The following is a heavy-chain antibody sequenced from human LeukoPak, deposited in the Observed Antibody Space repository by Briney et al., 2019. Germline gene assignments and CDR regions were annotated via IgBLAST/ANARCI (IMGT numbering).Heavy chain of an antibody. Sequence: PSETLSLTCTVSGGSISSGSYYWGWIRQPPGKGLEWIGSIYYSGSTYYNPSLKSRVTISVDTSKNQFSLKLSSVTAADTAVYYCARVHVAVAGKHFDYWGQGTLVTVSS. CDR2: IYYSGST. CDR1: GGSISSGSYY. J-gene: IGHJ4*02. D-gene: IGHD6-19*01. CDR3: ARVHVAVAGKHFDY. V-gene: IGHV4-39*07.